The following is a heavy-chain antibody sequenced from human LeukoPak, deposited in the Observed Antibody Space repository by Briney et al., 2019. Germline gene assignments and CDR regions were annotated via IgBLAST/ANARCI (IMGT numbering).Heavy chain of an antibody. CDR1: GGSISSYY. Sequence: PSETLSLTCTVSGGSISSYYWSWIRQPAGKGLEWIGLIYTSGSTNYNPSLKSRVTMSVDTSKNQFSLKLSSVTAADTAVYYCARDIEGYCSSTSCYFGGRDYYSYMDVWGKGTTVTVSS. CDR2: IYTSGST. V-gene: IGHV4-4*07. J-gene: IGHJ6*03. CDR3: ARDIEGYCSSTSCYFGGRDYYSYMDV. D-gene: IGHD2-2*01.